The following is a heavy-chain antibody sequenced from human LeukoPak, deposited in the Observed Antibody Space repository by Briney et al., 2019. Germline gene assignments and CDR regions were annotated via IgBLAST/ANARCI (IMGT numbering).Heavy chain of an antibody. Sequence: PSETLSLTCTVSGGSISSGSYYWSWIRQPAGKGLEWIGRIYTSGSTNYNPSLKSRVTISVDTSKNQFSLKLSSVTAADTAVYYCASLITGTLYYFDYWGQGTLVTVSS. D-gene: IGHD1-7*01. CDR1: GGSISSGSYY. CDR3: ASLITGTLYYFDY. V-gene: IGHV4-61*02. CDR2: IYTSGST. J-gene: IGHJ4*02.